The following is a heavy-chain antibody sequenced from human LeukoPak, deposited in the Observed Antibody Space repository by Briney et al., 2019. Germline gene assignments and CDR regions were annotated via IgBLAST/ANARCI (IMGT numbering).Heavy chain of an antibody. CDR2: INPKSGGT. V-gene: IGHV1-2*02. CDR1: GYTFTGYY. D-gene: IGHD3-10*01. CDR3: ARDRAEYYGSGSFFNLEYFYYYMDV. J-gene: IGHJ6*03. Sequence: GASVKVSCKASGYTFTGYYIYWVRQAPGQGLEWMGWINPKSGGTNYAQKFQGRVTMTRDTSISTAYMELSRLRSDDTAVYYCARDRAEYYGSGSFFNLEYFYYYMDVWGKGTTVTVSS.